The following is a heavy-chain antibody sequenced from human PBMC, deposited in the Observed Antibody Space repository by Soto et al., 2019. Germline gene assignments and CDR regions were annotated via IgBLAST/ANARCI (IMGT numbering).Heavy chain of an antibody. D-gene: IGHD1-26*01. V-gene: IGHV3-23*01. CDR1: GLTFSNSD. Sequence: GGSLRLSCAASGLTFSNSDMSWVRQAPGKGLEWVSAISNSGGTTDYADSVKGRFTISRDNAKDTLYLQMNSLRAEDTAVYYCAQEVAPLKVGATAYFDYWGQGTLVTVSS. CDR3: AQEVAPLKVGATAYFDY. J-gene: IGHJ4*02. CDR2: ISNSGGTT.